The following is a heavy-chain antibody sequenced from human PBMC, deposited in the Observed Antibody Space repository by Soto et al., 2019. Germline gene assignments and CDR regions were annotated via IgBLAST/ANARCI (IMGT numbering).Heavy chain of an antibody. D-gene: IGHD6-13*01. CDR3: ATGGGAAPGT. CDR2: IDHSGSI. Sequence: PSETLSLTCAVYAGSFTGYYLTWIRQTPGKGLEWIGEIDHSGSIKYNPSLESRVSISLDTSRNQFSLKLSSVTAADSAVFYCATGGGAAPGTWGQGTLVTVSS. V-gene: IGHV4-34*01. CDR1: AGSFTGYY. J-gene: IGHJ4*02.